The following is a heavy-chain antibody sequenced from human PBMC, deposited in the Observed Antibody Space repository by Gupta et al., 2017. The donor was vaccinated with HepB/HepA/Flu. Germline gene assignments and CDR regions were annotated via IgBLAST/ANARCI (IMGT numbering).Heavy chain of an antibody. CDR2: LYWNDDK. CDR3: AHSILEVPAALNADNFQH. V-gene: IGHV2-5*01. CDR1: GFSLRTSGVG. D-gene: IGHD2-2*01. Sequence: QITSKASGPTLVNPTQTLTLTCTFSGFSLRTSGVGVGWIRQPPGKALEWLALLYWNDDKRYSPSLKDRLTITKDTTKNQVVLTMTNMDPVDTATYYRAHSILEVPAALNADNFQHLRQGTLVTVSS. J-gene: IGHJ1*01.